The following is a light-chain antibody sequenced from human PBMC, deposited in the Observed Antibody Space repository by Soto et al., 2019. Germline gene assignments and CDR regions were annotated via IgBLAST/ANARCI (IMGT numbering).Light chain of an antibody. CDR2: GAS. V-gene: IGKV3-15*01. Sequence: EIVMTQSPATLSVSPGERATLSCRASQSVTSNLAWYQKKPGQAPRLLIYGASTRATGIPARFSGSGSGTDFTLTISSLQSEDFAVYYCQPYDNWWTFGQGTRVEIK. CDR3: QPYDNWWT. J-gene: IGKJ1*01. CDR1: QSVTSN.